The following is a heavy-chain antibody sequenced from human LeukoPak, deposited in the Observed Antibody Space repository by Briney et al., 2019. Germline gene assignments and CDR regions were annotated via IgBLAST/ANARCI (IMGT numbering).Heavy chain of an antibody. CDR3: KNGRGDRTLGDYYYYMDV. CDR2: ISGSGGST. D-gene: IGHD1-26*01. CDR1: GFTFSSYA. V-gene: IGHV3-23*01. Sequence: PGGSLRLSCAASGFTFSSYAMSWVRQAPGKGLEWVSAISGSGGSTYYADSRKGRFTISRDNSKNTLHLQMNSLRAEDTAGYYCKNGRGDRTLGDYYYYMDVWGKGTTVTVSS. J-gene: IGHJ6*03.